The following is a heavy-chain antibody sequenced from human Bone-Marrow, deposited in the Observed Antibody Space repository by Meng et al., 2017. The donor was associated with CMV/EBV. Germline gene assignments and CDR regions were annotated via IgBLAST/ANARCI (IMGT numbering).Heavy chain of an antibody. J-gene: IGHJ3*02. V-gene: IGHV1-69*10. Sequence: SVKVSCKASGGTFSSYAISWVRQAPGQGLEWMGGIIPILGIANYAQKFQGRVTITADKSTSTAYMELSSLRSEDTAVYYCARASPVVTVLHDAFDIWGQGTMVTV. CDR1: GGTFSSYA. CDR2: IIPILGIA. D-gene: IGHD3-22*01. CDR3: ARASPVVTVLHDAFDI.